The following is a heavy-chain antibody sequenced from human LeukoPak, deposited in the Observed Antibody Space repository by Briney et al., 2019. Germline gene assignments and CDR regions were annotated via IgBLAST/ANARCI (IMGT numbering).Heavy chain of an antibody. D-gene: IGHD3-3*01. V-gene: IGHV4-34*01. CDR1: GGSFSGYY. CDR3: ARGLTIFGVGYYYYGMDV. Sequence: SETLSLTCAVYGGSFSGYYWSWIRQPPGKGLEWIGEINHSGSTNYNPSLKSRVTISVDTSKNQFSLKLSSVTAADTAVYYCARGLTIFGVGYYYYGMDVWGQGTTVTVS. J-gene: IGHJ6*02. CDR2: INHSGST.